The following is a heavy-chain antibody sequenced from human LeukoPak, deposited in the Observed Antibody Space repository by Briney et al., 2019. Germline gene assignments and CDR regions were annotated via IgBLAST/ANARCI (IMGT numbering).Heavy chain of an antibody. V-gene: IGHV3-30*03. D-gene: IGHD3-10*01. CDR1: GFTFSSYG. CDR2: ISYDGSNK. J-gene: IGHJ4*02. CDR3: VILWFGELYSFDY. Sequence: GGSLRLSCAASGFTFSSYGMHWVRQAPGKGLEWVAVISYDGSNKYYADSVKGRFTISRDNSKNTLYLQMNSLRAGDTAVYYCVILWFGELYSFDYWGQGTLVTVSS.